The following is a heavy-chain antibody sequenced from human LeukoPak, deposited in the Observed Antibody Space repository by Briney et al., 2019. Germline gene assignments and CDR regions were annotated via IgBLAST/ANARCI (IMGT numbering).Heavy chain of an antibody. CDR2: ISGSGSGGST. CDR1: GGSISSYY. CDR3: AKSGYNRFDY. J-gene: IGHJ4*02. Sequence: PSETLSLTCTVSGGSISSYYWSWIRQPPGKGLEWVSSISGSGSGGSTYYADSVKGRFTISRDNSKNTLYLQMNSLRAEDTAVYYCAKSGYNRFDYWGQGTLVTVSS. V-gene: IGHV3-23*01. D-gene: IGHD5-24*01.